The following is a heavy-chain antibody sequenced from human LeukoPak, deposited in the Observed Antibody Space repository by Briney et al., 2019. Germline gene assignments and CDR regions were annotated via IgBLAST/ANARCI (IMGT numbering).Heavy chain of an antibody. Sequence: ASVKVSCKASGYKFTSYYMHCVRQAPGQGLEWMGIINPSGGSTSYAQKFQGRVTMTRDTSISTAYMELSRLTSDDTAVYYCAKEVHYYDSSDYFPLGYWGQGTLITVSS. J-gene: IGHJ4*02. CDR1: GYKFTSYY. V-gene: IGHV1-46*01. CDR2: INPSGGST. D-gene: IGHD3-22*01. CDR3: AKEVHYYDSSDYFPLGY.